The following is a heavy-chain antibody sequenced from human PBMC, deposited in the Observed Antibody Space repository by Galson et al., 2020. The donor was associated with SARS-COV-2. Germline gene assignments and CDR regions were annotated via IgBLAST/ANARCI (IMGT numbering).Heavy chain of an antibody. J-gene: IGHJ3*02. CDR2: INSGGDRT. V-gene: IGHV3-23*01. CDR3: ARVAGGPDVGKDSFAI. D-gene: IGHD3-16*01. Sequence: GESLKISCAASEFIFSNFAMSWFRQAPGKGLEWVSSINSGGDRTYHADPVKGRFTISRDNSKSTLFLQMNSLRVEDTALYFCARVAGGPDVGKDSFAIWGQGTMVTVSS. CDR1: EFIFSNFA.